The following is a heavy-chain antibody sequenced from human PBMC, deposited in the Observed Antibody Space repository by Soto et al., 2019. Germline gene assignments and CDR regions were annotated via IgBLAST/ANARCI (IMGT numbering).Heavy chain of an antibody. Sequence: QLQLQESGPGLVKPSETLSLTCTVSGGSISSSSYYWGWIRQPPGKGLAWIGSLYYSGSTYYNPSLKSRVTISVDTSKNQSALKLSSVTAADTAVYYCARQNWGIAVAGEYYFDYWGQGTLVTVSS. CDR1: GGSISSSSYY. D-gene: IGHD6-19*01. CDR2: LYYSGST. J-gene: IGHJ4*02. V-gene: IGHV4-39*01. CDR3: ARQNWGIAVAGEYYFDY.